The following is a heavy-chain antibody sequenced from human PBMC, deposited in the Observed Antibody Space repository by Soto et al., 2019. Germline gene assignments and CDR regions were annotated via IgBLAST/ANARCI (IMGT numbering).Heavy chain of an antibody. CDR3: ARDGGAY. D-gene: IGHD3-16*01. J-gene: IGHJ4*02. Sequence: QVQLVESGGGVVQPGRSLRLSCAASGFTFSSYAMHWVRRAPGKGLEWMAVMSYDGSNKYYAGSVKGRFTISRDNSKDTLYLQMNSLSPEDTALYYCARDGGAYWGQGTLVIVSS. V-gene: IGHV3-30-3*01. CDR2: MSYDGSNK. CDR1: GFTFSSYA.